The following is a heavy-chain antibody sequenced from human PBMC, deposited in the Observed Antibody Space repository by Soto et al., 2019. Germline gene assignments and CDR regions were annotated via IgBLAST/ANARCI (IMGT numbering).Heavy chain of an antibody. D-gene: IGHD1-20*01. CDR1: GFTFSSYV. CDR2: ISASGDYT. V-gene: IGHV3-23*01. CDR3: ARGTRALITSFFAY. Sequence: GGSLRLSCAASGFTFSSYVMNWVRQAPGKGLEWVSVISASGDYTNYADSVKGRFTISRDNSKNTMYLQMNSLRAEDTAVYYCARGTRALITSFFAYWGQGIPVTVSS. J-gene: IGHJ4*02.